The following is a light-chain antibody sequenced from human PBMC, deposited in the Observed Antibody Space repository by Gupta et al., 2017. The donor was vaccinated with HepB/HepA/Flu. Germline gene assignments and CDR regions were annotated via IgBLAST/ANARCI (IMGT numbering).Light chain of an antibody. V-gene: IGLV3-25*03. CDR2: KDS. CDR1: ALPKQY. CDR3: QSADSSGTYQI. Sequence: SHELTQPPPVSVSPGQTARITCSGDALPKQYAYWYQQKPGQAPVLVIYKDSERPSGIPERFSGSSSGTTVTLTISGVQAEDEADYYCQSADSSGTYQIFGGGTKLTVL. J-gene: IGLJ2*01.